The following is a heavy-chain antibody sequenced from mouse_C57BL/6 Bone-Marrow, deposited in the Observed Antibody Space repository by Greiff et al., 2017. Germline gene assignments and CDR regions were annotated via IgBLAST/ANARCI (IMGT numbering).Heavy chain of an antibody. CDR2: IDPSDSYT. J-gene: IGHJ2*01. CDR1: GYTFTSYW. D-gene: IGHD2-2*01. V-gene: IGHV1-59*01. Sequence: QVQLQQPGAELVRPGTSVKLSCKASGYTFTSYWMHWVKQRPGQGLEWIGVIDPSDSYTNYNQKFKGKATLTVDTSSSTAYMQLSSLTSEDSAVYYCAARVYYGFFDYWGQGTTLTVSS. CDR3: AARVYYGFFDY.